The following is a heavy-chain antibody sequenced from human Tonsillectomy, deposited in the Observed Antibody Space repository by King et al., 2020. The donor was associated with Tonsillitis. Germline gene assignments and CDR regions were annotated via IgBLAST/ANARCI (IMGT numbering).Heavy chain of an antibody. Sequence: VQLVESGGGLVKPGGSLRLSCAASGFTFSNAWMNWVRQAPGKGLEWVGRINSKTDGGTTDYGAPVKGRFTISRDDSKSTLYLQMNSLKTDDTAVYYCTTDQTIITFGDVIAFDYWGQGTLVTVSS. CDR1: GFTFSNAW. D-gene: IGHD3-16*02. J-gene: IGHJ4*02. V-gene: IGHV3-15*07. CDR3: TTDQTIITFGDVIAFDY. CDR2: INSKTDGGTT.